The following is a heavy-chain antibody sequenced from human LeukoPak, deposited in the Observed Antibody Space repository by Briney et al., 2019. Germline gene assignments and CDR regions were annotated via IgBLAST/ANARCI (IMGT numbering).Heavy chain of an antibody. D-gene: IGHD1-26*01. Sequence: PGGSLRLSCAASGFTFSSYAMNWVRQAPGKGLEWVSTISGRGDYTYYADSVKGRFTISRDNSKNTLYLQMNSLRAEDTAVYYCAKGSPYSGSSFDSWGQGTLVTVSS. V-gene: IGHV3-23*01. J-gene: IGHJ4*02. CDR2: ISGRGDYT. CDR3: AKGSPYSGSSFDS. CDR1: GFTFSSYA.